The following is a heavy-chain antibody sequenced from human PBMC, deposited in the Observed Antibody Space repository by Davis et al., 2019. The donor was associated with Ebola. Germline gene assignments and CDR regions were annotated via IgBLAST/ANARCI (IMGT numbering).Heavy chain of an antibody. J-gene: IGHJ6*02. CDR3: ARAFPSVAGTFMGIVGATTPVYYYGMDV. Sequence: PGGSLRLSCAASGFTFSSYAMHWVRQAPGKGLEWVAVISYDGSSKYYADSVKGRFTISRDNSKNTLYLQMNSLGAEDTAVYYCARAFPSVAGTFMGIVGATTPVYYYGMDVWGQGTTVTVSS. CDR1: GFTFSSYA. V-gene: IGHV3-30*14. D-gene: IGHD1-26*01. CDR2: ISYDGSSK.